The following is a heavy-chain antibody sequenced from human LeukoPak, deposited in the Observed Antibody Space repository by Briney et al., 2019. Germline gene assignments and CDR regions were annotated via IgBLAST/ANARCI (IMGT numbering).Heavy chain of an antibody. CDR1: GGTSSSYA. D-gene: IGHD3-22*01. CDR2: IIPIFGTA. CDR3: ARDLIYYYDSSGTGFDAFDI. J-gene: IGHJ3*02. Sequence: VASVKVSCKASGGTSSSYAISWVRQAPGQGLEWMGGIIPIFGTANYAQKFQGRVTITTDESTSTAYMELSSLRAEDTAVYYCARDLIYYYDSSGTGFDAFDIWGQGTMVTVSS. V-gene: IGHV1-69*05.